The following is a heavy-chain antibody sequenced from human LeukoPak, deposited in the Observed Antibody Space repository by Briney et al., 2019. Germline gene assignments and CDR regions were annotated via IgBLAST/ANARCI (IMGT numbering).Heavy chain of an antibody. CDR1: GFTFSSYW. CDR2: INSDGSST. Sequence: PGGSLRLSCAASGFTFSSYWMHWVRQAPGKGLVWVSRINSDGSSTSYADSVKGRFTISRDNAKNTLYLQMNSLRAEDTAVYYCARSSFLAAVRGVISPFGSWDYYYMDVWGKGTTVTVSS. CDR3: ARSSFLAAVRGVISPFGSWDYYYMDV. J-gene: IGHJ6*03. D-gene: IGHD3-10*01. V-gene: IGHV3-74*01.